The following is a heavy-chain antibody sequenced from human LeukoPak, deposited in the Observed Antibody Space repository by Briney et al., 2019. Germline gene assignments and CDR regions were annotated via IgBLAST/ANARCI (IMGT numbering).Heavy chain of an antibody. CDR3: ATESKWLPTY. D-gene: IGHD5-12*01. CDR1: GYTFSDYA. J-gene: IGHJ4*02. CDR2: ISGVSDST. Sequence: GGSLRLSCVGSGYTFSDYAMGWVRQAPGKGLEWVSDISGVSDSTHYADSVKGRFTISRDNSKNTLYPQMNSLRAEDTAVYYCATESKWLPTYWGQGTLVTVSS. V-gene: IGHV3-23*01.